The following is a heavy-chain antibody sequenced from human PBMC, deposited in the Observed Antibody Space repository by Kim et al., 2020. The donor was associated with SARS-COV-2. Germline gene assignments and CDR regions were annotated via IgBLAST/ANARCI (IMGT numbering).Heavy chain of an antibody. CDR1: GDSVSNNRAG. D-gene: IGHD2-15*01. CDR2: TYYRSKWSN. CDR3: ARGGAYAFDI. V-gene: IGHV6-1*01. Sequence: SQTLSLTCAISGDSVSNNRAGWHWIRQSPSRGLEWLGRTYYRSKWSNDYAVSVKSRMTFNPDTSKNQFSLQLNSVTPEDTAVYYCARGGAYAFDIWGQGTMATVSS. J-gene: IGHJ3*02.